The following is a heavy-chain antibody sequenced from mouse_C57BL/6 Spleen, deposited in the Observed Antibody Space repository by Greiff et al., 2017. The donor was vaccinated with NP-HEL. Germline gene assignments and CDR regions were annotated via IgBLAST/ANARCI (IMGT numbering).Heavy chain of an antibody. Sequence: VQLQQSGPELVKPGASVKMSCKASGYTFTDYYMHWVKQKPGKGLEWIGEIYPGSGNTYYNEKFKGKATLTADTSSSTAYMQLSSLTSEDSAVYFCARGITTVVADYWGQGTTLTVSS. V-gene: IGHV1-83*01. D-gene: IGHD1-1*01. CDR1: YTFTDYYM. CDR3: RGITTVVADY. CDR2: YPGSGNTY. J-gene: IGHJ2*01.